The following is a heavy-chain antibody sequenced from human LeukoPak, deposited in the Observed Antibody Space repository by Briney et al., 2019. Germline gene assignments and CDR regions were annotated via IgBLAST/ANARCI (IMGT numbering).Heavy chain of an antibody. CDR1: GFTFSSYS. CDR3: ARDPPNESGYFDY. J-gene: IGHJ4*02. CDR2: ISSSSSYI. Sequence: GGSLRLSCAASGFTFSSYSMNWVRQAPGKGLEWVSSISSSSSYIYYADSVKGRFTISRDNAKNSLYLQMNSLRAEDTAVYYCARDPPNESGYFDYWGQGTLVTVSS. V-gene: IGHV3-21*01. D-gene: IGHD1-1*01.